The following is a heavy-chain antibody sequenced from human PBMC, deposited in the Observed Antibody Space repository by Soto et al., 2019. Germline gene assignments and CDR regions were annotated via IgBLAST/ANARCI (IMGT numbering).Heavy chain of an antibody. CDR3: AADGIAAAGDFDY. Sequence: SVKVSCKASGFTFTSSAVQWVRQARGQRLEWIGWIVVGSGNTNYAQKFQERVTITRDMSTGTAYMELSSLRSDDTAVYYCAADGIAAAGDFDYWGQGTLVTVSS. CDR1: GFTFTSSA. CDR2: IVVGSGNT. J-gene: IGHJ4*02. V-gene: IGHV1-58*01. D-gene: IGHD6-13*01.